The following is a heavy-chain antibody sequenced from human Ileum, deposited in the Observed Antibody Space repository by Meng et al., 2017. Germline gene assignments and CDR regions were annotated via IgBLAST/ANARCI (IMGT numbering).Heavy chain of an antibody. J-gene: IGHJ4*02. CDR3: ASLRYNWNYSADY. Sequence: QVPLQEPGPGLVKPSGTLSLTCAVSGGSISSSNWWSWVRQPPGKGLEWIGEIYHSGSTNYNPSLKSRVTISVDKSKNQFSLKLSSVTAADTAVYYCASLRYNWNYSADYWGQGTLVTVSS. CDR2: IYHSGST. D-gene: IGHD1-7*01. CDR1: GGSISSSNW. V-gene: IGHV4-4*02.